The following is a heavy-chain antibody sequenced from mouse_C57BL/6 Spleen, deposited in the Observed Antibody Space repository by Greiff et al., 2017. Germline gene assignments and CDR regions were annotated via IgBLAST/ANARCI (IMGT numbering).Heavy chain of an antibody. Sequence: QVQLQQSGPELVKPGASVKISCKASGYAFSSSWMNWVKQRPGKGLEWIGRIYPGDGDTNYNGKFKGKATLTADKSPSTAYMQLSSLTSEDSAVYFCASYYYYFDYWGQGTTLTVSS. J-gene: IGHJ2*01. CDR2: IYPGDGDT. D-gene: IGHD1-1*01. CDR3: ASYYYYFDY. V-gene: IGHV1-82*01. CDR1: GYAFSSSW.